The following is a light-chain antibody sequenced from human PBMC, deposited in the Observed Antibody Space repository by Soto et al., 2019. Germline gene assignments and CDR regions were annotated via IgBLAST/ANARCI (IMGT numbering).Light chain of an antibody. V-gene: IGKV3-20*01. J-gene: IGKJ1*01. CDR3: QQYGVSSWT. CDR1: QSVSNDF. CDR2: GTS. Sequence: EIVLTHSPGILSLSPGEIATLSCRASQSVSNDFLAWYQQKPGQAPRLLISGTSNRATGMPDRFSGSGSGTDFTLTVSRLEPEDFAVYYCQQYGVSSWTFGQGTKVDIK.